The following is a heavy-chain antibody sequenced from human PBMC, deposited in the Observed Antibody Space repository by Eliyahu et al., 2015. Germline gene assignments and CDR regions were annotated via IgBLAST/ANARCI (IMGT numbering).Heavy chain of an antibody. V-gene: IGHV3-21*01. CDR3: ARDLGYGDDDPPSVGDY. CDR2: ISSSSSYI. CDR1: GFTFSSYW. Sequence: EVQLVESGGGLVQPGGSLRLSCAASGFTFSSYWMSWVRQAPGKGLEWVSSISSSSSYIYYADSVKGRFTISRDNAKNSLYLQMNSLRAEDTAVYYCARDLGYGDDDPPSVGDYWGQGTLVTVSS. J-gene: IGHJ4*02. D-gene: IGHD4-17*01.